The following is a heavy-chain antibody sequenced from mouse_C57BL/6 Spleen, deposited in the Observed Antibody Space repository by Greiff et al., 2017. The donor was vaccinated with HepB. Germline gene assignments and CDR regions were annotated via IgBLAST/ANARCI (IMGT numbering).Heavy chain of an antibody. Sequence: EVQLVESGGGLVQPGGSLKLSCAASGFTFSVYYMYWVRQTPEKRLEWVAYISNGGGSTYYPDTVKGRFTISRDNAKNTLYLQMSRLKSEDTALYYCAREDYGSGYWYFGVWGTGTTVTVSS. CDR3: AREDYGSGYWYFGV. V-gene: IGHV5-12*01. CDR1: GFTFSVYY. CDR2: ISNGGGST. J-gene: IGHJ1*03. D-gene: IGHD1-1*01.